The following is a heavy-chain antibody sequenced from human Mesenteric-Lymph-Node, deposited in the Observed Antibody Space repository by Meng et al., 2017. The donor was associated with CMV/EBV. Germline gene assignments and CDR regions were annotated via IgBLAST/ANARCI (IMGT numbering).Heavy chain of an antibody. V-gene: IGHV4-30-4*08. Sequence: VSGGSISSGDYYWSWIRQPPGKGLEWIGYIYYSGGTYYNPSLKSRVTISVDTSKNQFSLKLSSVTAADTAVYYCARGGVLVVAQFDPWGQGTLVTVSS. CDR1: GGSISSGDYY. CDR2: IYYSGGT. D-gene: IGHD3-22*01. J-gene: IGHJ5*02. CDR3: ARGGVLVVAQFDP.